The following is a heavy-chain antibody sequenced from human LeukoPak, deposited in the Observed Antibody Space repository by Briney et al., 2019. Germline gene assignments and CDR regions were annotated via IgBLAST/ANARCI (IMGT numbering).Heavy chain of an antibody. CDR2: ISVSGNT. Sequence: GGSLRLSCAASGFTLSSYAMSWVRQAPGKGLEWVSAISVSGNTYHADSVKGRFTISRDNSKNTLFLQMNSLRGEDTAVYYCAKDRIVGRSRYFDYWGQGTLVTVSS. V-gene: IGHV3-23*01. CDR3: AKDRIVGRSRYFDY. D-gene: IGHD1-26*01. CDR1: GFTLSSYA. J-gene: IGHJ4*02.